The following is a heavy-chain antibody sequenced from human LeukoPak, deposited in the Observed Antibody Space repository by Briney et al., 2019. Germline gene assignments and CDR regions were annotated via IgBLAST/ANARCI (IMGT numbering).Heavy chain of an antibody. V-gene: IGHV5-51*01. CDR1: GYIFTSYW. D-gene: IGHD5-12*01. CDR2: IYPGDSDT. Sequence: GESLQISCKGSGYIFTSYWIGWVRQLPGKGLEWMGIIYPGDSDTRYSPSFQGQVTISADKSISTAYLPWSSLKASDTAMYYCARHKMVSGYEAEQVDYWGQGTLVTVSS. J-gene: IGHJ4*02. CDR3: ARHKMVSGYEAEQVDY.